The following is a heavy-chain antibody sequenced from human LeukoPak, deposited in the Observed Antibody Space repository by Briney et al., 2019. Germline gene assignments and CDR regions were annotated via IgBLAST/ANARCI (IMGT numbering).Heavy chain of an antibody. D-gene: IGHD2-2*01. CDR1: GGSISSYY. CDR3: ARLVVVPAAINWYFDL. J-gene: IGHJ2*01. CDR2: IYYSGST. Sequence: PSETLSLTCTVSGGSISSYYWSWIRQPPGKGLEWIGYIYYSGSTNYNPSLKSRVTISVDTSKNQFSLKLSSVTAADTAVYYCARLVVVPAAINWYFDLWGRGTLVTVSS. V-gene: IGHV4-59*01.